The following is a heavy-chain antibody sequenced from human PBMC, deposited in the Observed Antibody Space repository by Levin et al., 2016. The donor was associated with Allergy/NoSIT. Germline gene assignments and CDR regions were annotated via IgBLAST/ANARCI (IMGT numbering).Heavy chain of an antibody. J-gene: IGHJ4*02. CDR3: ARVRRYFDNDRGWIFYFDY. D-gene: IGHD3-22*01. V-gene: IGHV4-59*01. Sequence: SETLSLTCTVSGGSISSYYWSWIRQPPGKGLEWIGYIYYSGSTNYNPSLKSRVTISVDTSKNQFSLKLSSVTAADTAVYYCARVRRYFDNDRGWIFYFDYWGQGTLVTVSS. CDR2: IYYSGST. CDR1: GGSISSYY.